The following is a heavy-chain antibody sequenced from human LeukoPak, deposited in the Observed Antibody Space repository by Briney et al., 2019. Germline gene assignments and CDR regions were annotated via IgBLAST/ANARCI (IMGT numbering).Heavy chain of an antibody. J-gene: IGHJ4*02. V-gene: IGHV1-18*01. CDR2: ISANSGKT. CDR1: GYTFTDNG. D-gene: IGHD3-16*02. CDR3: ARDKNYRFDY. Sequence: GASVKVSCKASGYTFTDNGISWVRQAPGEGLEWMGWISANSGKTNYAQRFQGRVTMTRETSSSTVYMELRSLRSDDTAVYFCARDKNYRFDYWGQGTLVSATS.